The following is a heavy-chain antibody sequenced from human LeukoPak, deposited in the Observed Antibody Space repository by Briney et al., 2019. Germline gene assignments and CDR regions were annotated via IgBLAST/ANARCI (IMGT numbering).Heavy chain of an antibody. CDR2: ISSSGSTI. CDR1: GFTFSSYE. J-gene: IGHJ4*02. V-gene: IGHV3-48*03. CDR3: ARGDFYASDIDY. D-gene: IGHD3-3*01. Sequence: PGGSLRLSCAASGFTFSSYEMNWVRQAPGKGLAWVSYISSSGSTIYYADSVKGRFTISRDNAKNSLYLQMNSLRAEDTAVYYCARGDFYASDIDYWGQGTLVTVSS.